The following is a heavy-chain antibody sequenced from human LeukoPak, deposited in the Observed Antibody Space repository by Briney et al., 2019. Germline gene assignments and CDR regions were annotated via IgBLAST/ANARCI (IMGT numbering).Heavy chain of an antibody. CDR3: ARDRQGSSSWYRYFDY. Sequence: SGTLSLTCAVSGGSISSSNWWCWVRQPPGKGLEWVGEIYHSGSTNYNPSLKSRVTISVDKSKNQFSLKLSSVAAADTAVYYCARDRQGSSSWYRYFDYWGQGTLVAVSS. V-gene: IGHV4-4*02. CDR1: GGSISSSNW. D-gene: IGHD6-13*01. J-gene: IGHJ4*02. CDR2: IYHSGST.